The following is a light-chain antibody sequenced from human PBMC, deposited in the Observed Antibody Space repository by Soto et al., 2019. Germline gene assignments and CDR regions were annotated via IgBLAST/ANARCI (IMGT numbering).Light chain of an antibody. CDR2: GAS. CDR3: QQYNNWPGT. J-gene: IGKJ1*01. V-gene: IGKV3-15*01. Sequence: EIVMTQSPATLSVSPGERATLSCRASQSVSSNLAWYQQKPGKAPRLLIYGASTRATGIPARFSGSGSGMEFTLTISSLQSEDFAVYYCQQYNNWPGTFGQGTKVEIK. CDR1: QSVSSN.